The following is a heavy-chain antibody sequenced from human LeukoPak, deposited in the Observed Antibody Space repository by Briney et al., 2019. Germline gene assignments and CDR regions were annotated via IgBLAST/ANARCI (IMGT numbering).Heavy chain of an antibody. D-gene: IGHD2-2*01. J-gene: IGHJ3*02. CDR1: GYTFTGYY. CDR2: INPNSGGT. Sequence: ASVKVSCKASGYTFTGYYMHWVRQAPGQGLEWMGRINPNSGGTNYAQKFQGRVTMTRDTSISTAYMELSRLRSDDTAVYYCARPCSSTSCQFYGAFDIWGQGTMVTVSS. CDR3: ARPCSSTSCQFYGAFDI. V-gene: IGHV1-2*06.